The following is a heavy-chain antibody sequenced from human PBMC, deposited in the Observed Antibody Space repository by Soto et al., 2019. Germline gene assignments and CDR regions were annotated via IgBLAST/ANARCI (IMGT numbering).Heavy chain of an antibody. D-gene: IGHD1-7*01. Sequence: SQTLSLTCAISGDSVSSNSAAWNWIRQSPSRGLEWLGRTYYRSKWYNDYAVSVKSRITINPDTSKNTLYLQMNTLGAEDTAVYYCARDGIGGTVFRGYLDYWGRRTVVTVSS. CDR3: ARDGIGGTVFRGYLDY. CDR1: GDSVSSNSAA. V-gene: IGHV6-1*01. J-gene: IGHJ4*02. CDR2: TYYRSKWYN.